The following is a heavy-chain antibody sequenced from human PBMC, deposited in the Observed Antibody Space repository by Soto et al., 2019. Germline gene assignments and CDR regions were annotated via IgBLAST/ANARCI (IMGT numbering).Heavy chain of an antibody. J-gene: IGHJ6*02. CDR2: IIPIFGTA. CDR1: GGTFSSYA. V-gene: IGHV1-69*13. Sequence: SVKVSCKSSGGTFSSYAISWVRQAPGQGLEWMGGIIPIFGTANYAQKLQGRVTITADESTSTAYMELSSLRSEDTAVYYCARSITMIVVATDYYYGMDVWGQGTTVTV. CDR3: ARSITMIVVATDYYYGMDV. D-gene: IGHD3-22*01.